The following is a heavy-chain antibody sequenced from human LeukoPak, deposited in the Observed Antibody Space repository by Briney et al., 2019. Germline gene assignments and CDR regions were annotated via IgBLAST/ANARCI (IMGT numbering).Heavy chain of an antibody. CDR2: ITSSGGST. CDR3: AKRSGSPRPEYFDY. D-gene: IGHD1-14*01. V-gene: IGHV3-23*01. J-gene: IGHJ4*02. Sequence: GGSLRLSCAASGFTFTSYAMGWVRQAPGKGLEWVSHITSSGGSTYYADSVKGRFTISRDNSKNTVYLQMNSLRDEDTAVYYCAKRSGSPRPEYFDYWGQGTLVTVSS. CDR1: GFTFTSYA.